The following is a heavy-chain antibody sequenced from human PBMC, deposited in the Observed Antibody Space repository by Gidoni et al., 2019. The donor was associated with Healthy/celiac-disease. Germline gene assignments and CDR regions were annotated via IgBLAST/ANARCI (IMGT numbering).Heavy chain of an antibody. CDR2: RISSSSTI. CDR3: ARDEPNYYDSSGPYAFDI. Sequence: EVQLVESGGGLVQPGGSLRLSCAASGFTFTSYSMNWVRQAPGKGLEWVSYRISSSSTIYYADSVKGRFTISIENAKNSLYLQMNSLRAEDTAVYYCARDEPNYYDSSGPYAFDIWGQGTMVTVSS. D-gene: IGHD3-22*01. V-gene: IGHV3-48*04. J-gene: IGHJ3*02. CDR1: GFTFTSYS.